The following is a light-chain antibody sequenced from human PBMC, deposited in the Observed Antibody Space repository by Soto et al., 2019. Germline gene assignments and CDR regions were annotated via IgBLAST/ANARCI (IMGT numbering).Light chain of an antibody. CDR3: AGWYDSLNGVV. CDR2: SNN. J-gene: IGLJ2*01. V-gene: IGLV1-44*01. CDR1: SSNIGSNT. Sequence: QSVLTQPPSASGTPGQRVTISCSGSSSNIGSNTVNWYQQLPGTAPKLLIYSNNQRPSAVPDRFSGSKSGTSASLAISGLQSEDEADYYCAGWYDSLNGVVFGGGTKLTVL.